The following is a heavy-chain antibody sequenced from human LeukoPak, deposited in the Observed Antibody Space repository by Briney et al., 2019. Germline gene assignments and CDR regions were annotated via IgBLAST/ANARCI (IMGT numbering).Heavy chain of an antibody. CDR3: ARAGGGYIAVVEKDPRFDP. D-gene: IGHD6-19*01. V-gene: IGHV1-18*01. J-gene: IGHJ5*02. Sequence: ASVKVSCKASGYTFTSYGISWVRQAPGQGLEWMGWISAYNGNTNYAQKLQGRVTMTTDTSTSTAYMELRSLRSDDTAVYYCARAGGGYIAVVEKDPRFDPWGQGTLVTVSS. CDR2: ISAYNGNT. CDR1: GYTFTSYG.